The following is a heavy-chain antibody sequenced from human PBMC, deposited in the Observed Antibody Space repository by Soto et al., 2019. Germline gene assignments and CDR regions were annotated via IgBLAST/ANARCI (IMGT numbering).Heavy chain of an antibody. D-gene: IGHD3-22*01. V-gene: IGHV1-2*02. Sequence: QVQLVQSGAEVKKPGASVKVSCKASGYTFTDYYIHWVRQAPGQGLEWVGWINPNTGVRKFAQQFEGRVTMTMETSSRTAYMELSSLRSDDTAVYYCARAFPNYESSGHFWGQGTLVTVAS. CDR3: ARAFPNYESSGHF. CDR2: INPNTGVR. J-gene: IGHJ4*02. CDR1: GYTFTDYY.